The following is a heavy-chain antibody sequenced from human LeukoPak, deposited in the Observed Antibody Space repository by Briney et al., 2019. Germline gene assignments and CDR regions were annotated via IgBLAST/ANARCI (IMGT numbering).Heavy chain of an antibody. Sequence: GGSLRLSCAASGFTFSSYWMSWVRQAAGKGLEWVANIKQDGSEKYYVDSVKGRFTVSRDNAKNSLYLQMNSLRAEDTAVYYCARVVADNWNYGLYFDYWGQGTLVTVSS. V-gene: IGHV3-7*01. J-gene: IGHJ4*02. D-gene: IGHD1-7*01. CDR2: IKQDGSEK. CDR3: ARVVADNWNYGLYFDY. CDR1: GFTFSSYW.